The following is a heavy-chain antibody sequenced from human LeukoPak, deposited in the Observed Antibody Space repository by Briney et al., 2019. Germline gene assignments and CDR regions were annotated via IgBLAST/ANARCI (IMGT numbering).Heavy chain of an antibody. CDR3: ARSQYYYDSSGYSFDY. V-gene: IGHV1-8*01. Sequence: GASVKVSCKASGYTFTSYDINWVRQATGQGLEWMGWMNPNSGNTGYAQKFQGRVTMTRNTSISTAYMELSSLRAEDTAVYYCARSQYYYDSSGYSFDYWGQGTLVTVSS. D-gene: IGHD3-22*01. CDR1: GYTFTSYD. CDR2: MNPNSGNT. J-gene: IGHJ4*02.